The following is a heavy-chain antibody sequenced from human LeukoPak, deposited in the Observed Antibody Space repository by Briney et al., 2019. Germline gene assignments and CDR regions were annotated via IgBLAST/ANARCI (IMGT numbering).Heavy chain of an antibody. Sequence: SSETLSLTCTVSGGSISSYYWGWIRQPPGKGLEWIGYIYYSGSTNYNPSLKSRVTISVDTSKNQFSLKLSSVTAADTAVYYCARQDPAAITFDYWGQGTLVTVSS. J-gene: IGHJ4*02. CDR3: ARQDPAAITFDY. V-gene: IGHV4-59*08. CDR2: IYYSGST. CDR1: GGSISSYY. D-gene: IGHD2-2*02.